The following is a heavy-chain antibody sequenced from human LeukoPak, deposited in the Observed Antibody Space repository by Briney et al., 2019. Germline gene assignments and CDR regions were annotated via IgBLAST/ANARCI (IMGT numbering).Heavy chain of an antibody. CDR3: AKVPPSWNLRFNWFDP. J-gene: IGHJ5*02. CDR1: GFTFSSDA. CDR2: ISGSGGST. D-gene: IGHD3-3*01. V-gene: IGHV3-23*01. Sequence: GGSLRLSCAASGFTFSSDAMSWVRQAPGKGLEWVSAISGSGGSTYYADSVKGRFTISRDNSKNTLDLQMNSLRAEDTAVYYCAKVPPSWNLRFNWFDPWGQGTLVTVSS.